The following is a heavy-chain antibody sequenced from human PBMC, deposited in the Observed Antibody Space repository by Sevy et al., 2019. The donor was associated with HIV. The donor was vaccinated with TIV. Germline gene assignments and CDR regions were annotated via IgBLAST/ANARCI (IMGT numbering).Heavy chain of an antibody. Sequence: ASVKVSCKASGYIFTSYGISWVRQAPGRGLEWVGWISPYKGTTNNAQKFQGRVTMTTDTSTFTVYMQLRSLRSDDTAIYYCARDRDYDYIWGTFPYRDFWGQGTLVTVSS. J-gene: IGHJ4*02. V-gene: IGHV1-18*01. CDR2: ISPYKGTT. CDR3: ARDRDYDYIWGTFPYRDF. CDR1: GYIFTSYG. D-gene: IGHD3-16*01.